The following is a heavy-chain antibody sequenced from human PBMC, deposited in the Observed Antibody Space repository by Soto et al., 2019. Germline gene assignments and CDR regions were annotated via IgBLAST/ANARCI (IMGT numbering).Heavy chain of an antibody. CDR2: IIPILGIA. CDR3: ARDRVWAGIPQPDDMDV. CDR1: GGTFSSYT. D-gene: IGHD3-10*01. J-gene: IGHJ6*02. Sequence: QVQLVQSGAEVKKPGSSVKVSCKASGGTFSSYTISWVRQAPGQALEWMGRIIPILGIANYAQKFQGRVTMTADKSMSTAYMEQSSLRSEDRAVYYCARDRVWAGIPQPDDMDVWGQGTTVTVSS. V-gene: IGHV1-69*08.